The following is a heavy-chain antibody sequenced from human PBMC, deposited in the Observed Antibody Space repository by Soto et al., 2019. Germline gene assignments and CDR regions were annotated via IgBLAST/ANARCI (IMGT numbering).Heavy chain of an antibody. V-gene: IGHV5-10-1*01. J-gene: IGHJ1*01. CDR3: ARVDGGYSVYFQH. CDR2: IDPSDSYV. D-gene: IGHD3-22*01. CDR1: GYIFTNYW. Sequence: LGESLKISCKGSGYIFTNYWISWVRQMPGKGLEWMGRIDPSDSYVNYSPSFQGHVTISADTSTNTAHLQWNSLKASDTAMYYCARVDGGYSVYFQHWGQGTVVTVSS.